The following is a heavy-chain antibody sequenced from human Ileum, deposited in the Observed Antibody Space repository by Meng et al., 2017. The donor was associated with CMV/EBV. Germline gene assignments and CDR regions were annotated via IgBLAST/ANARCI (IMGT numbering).Heavy chain of an antibody. CDR3: ARLTAAAGSGADDYVDY. J-gene: IGHJ4*02. CDR1: GFTFSSYN. CDR2: TSTSNNYI. Sequence: VRVQESGRVLVRPGGSLRLSCVASGFTFSSYNRNWVRQAPGTGLEWVSSTSTSNNYIYYADSVKGRFTISRDNAKNSLYLQMNSLRAEDTAVYYCARLTAAAGSGADDYVDYWGQGTLVTVSS. V-gene: IGHV3-21*01. D-gene: IGHD6-13*01.